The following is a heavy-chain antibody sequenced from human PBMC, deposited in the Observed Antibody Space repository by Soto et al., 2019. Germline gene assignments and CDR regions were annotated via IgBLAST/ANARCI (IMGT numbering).Heavy chain of an antibody. Sequence: LRLSCAASGFTFSSYAMSWVRQAPGKALEWLARIDWDDDKYYSTSLKTRLTISKDTSKNQVVLTMTNMDPVDTATYYCARILTGTTKSNWFDPWGQGTLVTVSS. D-gene: IGHD1-7*01. CDR2: IDWDDDK. J-gene: IGHJ5*02. V-gene: IGHV2-70*11. CDR3: ARILTGTTKSNWFDP. CDR1: GFTFSSYAM.